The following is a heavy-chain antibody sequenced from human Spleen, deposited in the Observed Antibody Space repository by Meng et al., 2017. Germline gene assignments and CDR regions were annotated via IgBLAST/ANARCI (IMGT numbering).Heavy chain of an antibody. CDR3: ARDEESRLKMATIEDDAFDI. Sequence: GGSLRLSCAGCGFTFSSFDKHWVRKATGKGLEGVSVIGTAGDTNYPGFVKGQFTISRDNAKNSLYLQMNSLRAEDTAVYYCARDEESRLKMATIEDDAFDIWGQGTMVTVSS. V-gene: IGHV3-13*03. CDR1: GFTFSSFD. D-gene: IGHD5-24*01. J-gene: IGHJ3*02. CDR2: IGTAGDT.